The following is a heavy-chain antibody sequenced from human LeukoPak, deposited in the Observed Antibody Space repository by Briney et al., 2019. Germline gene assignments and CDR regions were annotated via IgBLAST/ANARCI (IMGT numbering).Heavy chain of an antibody. Sequence: ASVKVSCKASGGTFSSYAISWVRQAPGQGLEWMGGIIPIFGTANYAQKFQGRVTITADESTSTAYMELSSLRSEDTAVYYCARPYCSGGSCYQFDYWGQGTLVTVSS. J-gene: IGHJ4*02. D-gene: IGHD2-15*01. CDR3: ARPYCSGGSCYQFDY. CDR2: IIPIFGTA. V-gene: IGHV1-69*13. CDR1: GGTFSSYA.